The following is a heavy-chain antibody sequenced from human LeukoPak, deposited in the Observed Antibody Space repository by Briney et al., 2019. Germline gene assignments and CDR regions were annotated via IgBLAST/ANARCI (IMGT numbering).Heavy chain of an antibody. V-gene: IGHV3-33*01. D-gene: IGHD5-24*01. CDR1: GFTFSSYG. CDR3: ARDVETTNWFDP. J-gene: IGHJ5*02. CDR2: IWYDGSNK. Sequence: GGSLRLSCAASGFTFSSYGVHWVRQAPGKGLEWVAVIWYDGSNKYYADSVKGRFTISRDNSKNTLYLQMNSLRAEDTAVYYCARDVETTNWFDPWGQGTLVTVSS.